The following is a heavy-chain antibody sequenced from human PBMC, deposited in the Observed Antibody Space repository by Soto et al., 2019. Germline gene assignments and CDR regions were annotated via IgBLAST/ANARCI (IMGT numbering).Heavy chain of an antibody. J-gene: IGHJ6*02. D-gene: IGHD2-2*03. CDR3: GSVGYCSSTNCLFYYYHYGLDV. V-gene: IGHV1-69*13. CDR2: IIPIFGTT. CDR1: GGPFSSHA. Sequence: SVPVSCKASGGPFSSHAISWVRQAPGRGLEWMGGIIPIFGTTNYAQNFRARVTITADESTSTAYMELSSLTSEDTAVYYCGSVGYCSSTNCLFYYYHYGLDVWGQGTTVTVSS.